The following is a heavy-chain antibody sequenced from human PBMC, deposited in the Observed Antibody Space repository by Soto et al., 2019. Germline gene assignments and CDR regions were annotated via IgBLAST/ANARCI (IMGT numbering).Heavy chain of an antibody. CDR3: ASLDHRSGGPLLDY. CDR2: IYYSGST. D-gene: IGHD2-15*01. V-gene: IGHV4-59*08. J-gene: IGHJ4*02. CDR1: GGSISSYY. Sequence: ASETLSLTCTVSGGSISSYYWSWIRQPPGKGLEWIGYIYYSGSTNYNPSLKSRVTISVDTSKNQFSLKLSSVTAADTAVYYCASLDHRSGGPLLDYWGQGTLVTVSS.